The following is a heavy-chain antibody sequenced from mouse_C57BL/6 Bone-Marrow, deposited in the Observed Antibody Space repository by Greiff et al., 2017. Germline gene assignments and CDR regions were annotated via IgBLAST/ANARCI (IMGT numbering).Heavy chain of an antibody. CDR2: IHPNSGST. CDR1: GYTFTSYW. D-gene: IGHD1-2*01. CDR3: ARPSLLRFYGYYAMDY. V-gene: IGHV1-64*01. Sequence: QVQLQQPGAELVKPGASVKLSCKASGYTFTSYWMHWVKQRPGQGLEWIGMIHPNSGSTNYNEKFKSKATLTVDKSSSTAYMQLSSLTSEDSAVYYCARPSLLRFYGYYAMDYWGQGTSVTVSS. J-gene: IGHJ4*01.